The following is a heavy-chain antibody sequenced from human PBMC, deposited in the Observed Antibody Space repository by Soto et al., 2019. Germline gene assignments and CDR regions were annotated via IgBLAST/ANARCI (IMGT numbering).Heavy chain of an antibody. J-gene: IGHJ5*02. CDR2: ISYDGSNK. CDR3: ATSGISNWFDP. CDR1: GFTFSSYG. D-gene: IGHD2-15*01. Sequence: QVQLVESGGGVVQPGRSLRLSCAASGFTFSSYGMHWVRQAPGKGLEWVAGISYDGSNKYYADSVKGRFTISRDNSKNTLNLQRNSLRDEDTAVYYCATSGISNWFDPWGQGTLVTVSS. V-gene: IGHV3-30*03.